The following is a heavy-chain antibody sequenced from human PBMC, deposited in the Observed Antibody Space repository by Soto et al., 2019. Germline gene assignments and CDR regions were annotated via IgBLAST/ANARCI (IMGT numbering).Heavy chain of an antibody. CDR3: ASGKYCSGGSCERFDP. Sequence: QVQLQESGPGLVQPSETLSLTCTVSDGSISTYFWTWIRQPPGKGLEWIGHIYHSGTADYNPSLTSRVAMSVDTSKNQFSLNLTSVTAADTATYYCASGKYCSGGSCERFDPWGQGALVTVSS. CDR1: DGSISTYF. J-gene: IGHJ5*02. D-gene: IGHD2-15*01. CDR2: IYHSGTA. V-gene: IGHV4-59*01.